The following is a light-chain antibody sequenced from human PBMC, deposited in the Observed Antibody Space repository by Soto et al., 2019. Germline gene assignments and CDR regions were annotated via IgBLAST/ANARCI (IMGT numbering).Light chain of an antibody. CDR3: KKLESYQST. CDR1: QGISNF. CDR2: AEY. Sequence: IQLTHSPSSLSASVVDIVIITCRASQGISNFLAWYQQKPGKAPKLMIYAEYTLQSGVQYRFSGSGSGKDFTITIRSMQNEDFENYYCKKLESYQSTCGRGTTGDIK. V-gene: IGKV1-9*01. J-gene: IGKJ3*01.